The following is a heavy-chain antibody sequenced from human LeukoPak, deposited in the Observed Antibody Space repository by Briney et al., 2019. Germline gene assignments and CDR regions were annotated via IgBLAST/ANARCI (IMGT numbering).Heavy chain of an antibody. CDR3: ARAICSGGSCRNWFDP. CDR2: IIPILGIA. Sequence: ASVKVSCKASGGTFSSYTISWVRLAPGQGLEGMGRIIPILGIANYAQRFQGRVTITADKSTSTAYMELSSLRSEDTAVYYCARAICSGGSCRNWFDPWGQGTLVTVSS. J-gene: IGHJ5*02. CDR1: GGTFSSYT. V-gene: IGHV1-69*02. D-gene: IGHD2-15*01.